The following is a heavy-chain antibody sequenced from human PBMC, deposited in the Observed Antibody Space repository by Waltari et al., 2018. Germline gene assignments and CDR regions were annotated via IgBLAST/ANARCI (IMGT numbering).Heavy chain of an antibody. CDR3: AISSTRLRLGELSFRY. D-gene: IGHD3-16*02. V-gene: IGHV4-59*01. CDR1: GGSISSYY. CDR2: IYYSGST. J-gene: IGHJ4*02. Sequence: QVQLQESGPGLVKPSETLSLTCTVSGGSISSYYWSWIRQPPGKGLEWIGYIYYSGSTNYNPSLNSRVTISVDTSKNQFSLKLSSVTAADTAVYYCAISSTRLRLGELSFRYWGQGTLVTVSS.